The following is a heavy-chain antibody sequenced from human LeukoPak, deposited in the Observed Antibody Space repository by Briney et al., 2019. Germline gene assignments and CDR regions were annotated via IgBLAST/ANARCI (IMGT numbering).Heavy chain of an antibody. CDR1: GYSISSGYY. Sequence: SETLSLTCAVSGYSISSGYYWGWIRQPPGKGLEWIGSIYHSGSTYYNPSLKSRVTISVDTSKNQFSLKLSSVTAADTAVYYCARATGFIPFKGGSCYDYWGQGTLVTVSS. CDR2: IYHSGST. D-gene: IGHD2-15*01. CDR3: ARATGFIPFKGGSCYDY. J-gene: IGHJ4*02. V-gene: IGHV4-38-2*01.